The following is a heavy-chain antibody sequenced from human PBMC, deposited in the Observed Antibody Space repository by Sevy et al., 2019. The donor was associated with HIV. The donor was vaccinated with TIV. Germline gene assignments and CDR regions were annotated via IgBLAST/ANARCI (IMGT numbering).Heavy chain of an antibody. CDR2: IIPIFGTA. CDR1: GGTFSSYA. CDR3: ARDRAGYCSGDSCSHNWFDP. J-gene: IGHJ5*02. Sequence: ASVKVSCKASGGTFSSYAISWVRQAPGQELEWMGGIIPIFGTANYAQKFQGRVTITADESTSTAYMELSSLRSEDTAVYYCARDRAGYCSGDSCSHNWFDPWGQGTLVTVSS. V-gene: IGHV1-69*13. D-gene: IGHD2-15*01.